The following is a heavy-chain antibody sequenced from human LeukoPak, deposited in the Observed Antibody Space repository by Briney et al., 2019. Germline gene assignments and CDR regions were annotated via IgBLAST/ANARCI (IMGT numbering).Heavy chain of an antibody. D-gene: IGHD7-27*01. CDR2: INHGGST. J-gene: IGHJ4*02. CDR3: ARVGPNWGFKENFDF. CDR1: GYPISSVYY. V-gene: IGHV4-38-2*01. Sequence: SETLSLTCGVSGYPISSVYYWGWIRRPPGKGLEWIGSINHGGSTDYNPSLKSRVIMSIDTSKNHFSLKLTSVTAADTAVYYCARVGPNWGFKENFDFWGQGTLVTVSS.